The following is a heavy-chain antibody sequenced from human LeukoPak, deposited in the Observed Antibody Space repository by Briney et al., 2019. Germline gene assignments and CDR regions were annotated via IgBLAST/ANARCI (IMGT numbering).Heavy chain of an antibody. D-gene: IGHD1-20*01. V-gene: IGHV4-38-2*01. J-gene: IGHJ4*02. CDR1: GYSINQGYY. CDR3: ARDRSHNWAYFDY. CDR2: IFHSGKT. Sequence: SETLSLTCGVSGYSINQGYYWGWIRQPPGKGLERIATIFHSGKTYYNPSLKSRVTISVDTSKNQFSLQLSSVTAADTAVYFCARDRSHNWAYFDYWGQGILVIVSS.